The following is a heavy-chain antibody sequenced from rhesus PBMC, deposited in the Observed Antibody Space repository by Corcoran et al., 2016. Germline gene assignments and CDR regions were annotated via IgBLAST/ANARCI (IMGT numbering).Heavy chain of an antibody. V-gene: IGHV4-173*01. CDR1: GASIRSYY. CDR3: ARDRAVTRPFDY. D-gene: IGHD4-23*01. J-gene: IGHJ4*01. CDR2: FPGSGGST. Sequence: QVQLQESGPGLVKPSETLSLTCTFSGASIRSYYWRWIRQSPAKGLEWIGRFPGSGGSTDYNPSLKSRVTISTDTSENQFSLKLDSMTTADTAVYFCARDRAVTRPFDYWGQGVLVTVSS.